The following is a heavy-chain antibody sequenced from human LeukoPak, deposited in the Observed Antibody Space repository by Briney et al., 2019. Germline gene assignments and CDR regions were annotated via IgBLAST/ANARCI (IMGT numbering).Heavy chain of an antibody. CDR1: GFNFGSYG. CDR3: SKSAVAGTHYYYYDMDV. D-gene: IGHD6-19*01. Sequence: QPGRSVRLSCAASGFNFGSYGMHWVRQAPGKGLEWVAVISYDGSHEYYADSVKGRFTISRDSSRNTLYLQMDSLRPEDTAMYYCSKSAVAGTHYYYYDMDVWGQGTTVTVSS. J-gene: IGHJ6*02. V-gene: IGHV3-30*18. CDR2: ISYDGSHE.